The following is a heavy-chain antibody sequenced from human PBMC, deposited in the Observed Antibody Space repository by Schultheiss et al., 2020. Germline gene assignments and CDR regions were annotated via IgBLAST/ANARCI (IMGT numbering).Heavy chain of an antibody. CDR3: VKDGTSGSYYDYYYGMDV. CDR1: GFTFSSYA. J-gene: IGHJ6*02. V-gene: IGHV3-23*01. Sequence: GGSLRLSCAASGFTFSSYAMSWVRQAPGKGLEWVSAISGSGGSTYYADSVKGRFTISRDNSKNTLYLQMSSLRAEDTAVYYCVKDGTSGSYYDYYYGMDVWGQGTTVTVSS. CDR2: ISGSGGST. D-gene: IGHD1-26*01.